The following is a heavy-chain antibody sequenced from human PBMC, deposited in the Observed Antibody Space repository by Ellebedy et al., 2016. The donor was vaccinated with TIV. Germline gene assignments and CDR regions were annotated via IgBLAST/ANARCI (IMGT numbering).Heavy chain of an antibody. V-gene: IGHV1-2*04. CDR2: INPNTGGT. Sequence: ASVKVSCKASGYTFTDYYIHWVRQAPGQGLEWMGWINPNTGGTNYAQKFQGWVTMTRDTSINTAYMELSSLRSYGTAMYYCARGYGNSDAFDIWGQGTMVTGSS. D-gene: IGHD4-11*01. CDR1: GYTFTDYY. CDR3: ARGYGNSDAFDI. J-gene: IGHJ3*02.